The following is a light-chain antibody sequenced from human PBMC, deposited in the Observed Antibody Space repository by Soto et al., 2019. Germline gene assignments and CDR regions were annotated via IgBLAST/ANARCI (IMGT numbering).Light chain of an antibody. CDR2: EVS. J-gene: IGKJ5*01. Sequence: DVVMTQRNLSLSVTPGQPASISCKSSQSLLHITGETFLFWYLQKPGQSPQLLIYEVSTRVSGVPDRFSGSGSGTDFTLEISRVETDDVGIYYCMQSTQLPPTFGQGTRLE. V-gene: IGKV2D-29*02. CDR1: QSLLHITGETF. CDR3: MQSTQLPPT.